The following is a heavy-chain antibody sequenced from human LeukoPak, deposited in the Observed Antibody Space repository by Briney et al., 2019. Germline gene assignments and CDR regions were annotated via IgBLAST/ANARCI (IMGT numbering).Heavy chain of an antibody. CDR3: AKETSDYALTN. CDR1: GFTFSSYG. Sequence: GRSLRLSCAASGFTFSSYGMHRVRQAPGKGLEWVAVISYDGSNKYYADSVKGRFTISRDNSKNTLYLQMNSLRAEDTAVYYCAKETSDYALTNWGQGTLVTVSS. V-gene: IGHV3-30*18. J-gene: IGHJ4*02. CDR2: ISYDGSNK. D-gene: IGHD4-17*01.